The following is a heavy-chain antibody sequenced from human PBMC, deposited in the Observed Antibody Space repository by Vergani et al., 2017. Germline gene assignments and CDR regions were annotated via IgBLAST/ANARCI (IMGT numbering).Heavy chain of an antibody. CDR3: ARDSGYGFDY. J-gene: IGHJ4*02. V-gene: IGHV3-48*04. Sequence: EVQLVESGEGLVQPGGSLRLSCAASGFTFSSYSMNWVRQAPGKGLEWVSYISSSSSTIYYADSVKGRFTISRDNAKNSLYLQMNSLRAEDTAVYYCARDSGYGFDYWGQGTLVTVSS. D-gene: IGHD4-17*01. CDR1: GFTFSSYS. CDR2: ISSSSSTI.